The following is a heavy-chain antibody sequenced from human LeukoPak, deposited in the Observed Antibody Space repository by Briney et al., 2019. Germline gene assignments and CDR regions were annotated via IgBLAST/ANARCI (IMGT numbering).Heavy chain of an antibody. V-gene: IGHV3-7*01. D-gene: IGHD3-16*01. Sequence: GGSLRLSCAASGFTFSDSWRSWVRQAPGKGLEWVANMNQDGSAKGYVDSVKGRFTISRDSARNSLYLQMSSLRPEDTAVYYCATYTHWVAGDVWGQGTTVTVSS. CDR1: GFTFSDSW. J-gene: IGHJ6*02. CDR3: ATYTHWVAGDV. CDR2: MNQDGSAK.